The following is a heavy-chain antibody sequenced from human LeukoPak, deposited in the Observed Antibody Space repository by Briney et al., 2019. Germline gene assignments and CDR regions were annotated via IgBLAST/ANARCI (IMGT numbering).Heavy chain of an antibody. D-gene: IGHD3-10*01. CDR1: GGSISSYY. V-gene: IGHV4-59*01. J-gene: IGHJ6*02. CDR2: IYYSGST. CDR3: ARFTMVRGARPGWNYGMDV. Sequence: PSETLSLTCTVSGGSISSYYWSWIRQPPGKGPEWIGYIYYSGSTNYNPSLKSRVTISVDTSKNQFSLKLSSVTAADTAVYYCARFTMVRGARPGWNYGMDVWGQGTTVTVSS.